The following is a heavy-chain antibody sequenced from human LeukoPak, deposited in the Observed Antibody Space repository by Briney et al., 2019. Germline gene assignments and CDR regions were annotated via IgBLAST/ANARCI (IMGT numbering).Heavy chain of an antibody. CDR3: ARVGYDILTGYGWYFDL. CDR1: GFSFVTSS. CDR2: ISGGGDIT. V-gene: IGHV3-23*01. D-gene: IGHD3-9*01. Sequence: GGSLRLSCVASGFSFVTSSMSWVRQAPGKGLEWVSVISGGGDITYYADSVKGRFTISRDNSKNTLYLQMNSLRAEDTAVYYCARVGYDILTGYGWYFDLWGRGTLVTVSS. J-gene: IGHJ2*01.